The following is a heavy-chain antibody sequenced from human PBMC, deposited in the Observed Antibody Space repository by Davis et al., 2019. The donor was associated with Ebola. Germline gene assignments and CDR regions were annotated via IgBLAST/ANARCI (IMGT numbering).Heavy chain of an antibody. J-gene: IGHJ4*02. D-gene: IGHD3-3*01. CDR1: GFTFSSYA. CDR3: AKDLPYYDFWSGPPGYFDY. CDR2: ISGSGGST. V-gene: IGHV3-23*01. Sequence: GGSLRLSCAASGFTFSSYAMSWVRQAPGKGLEWVSAISGSGGSTYYADSVKGRFTISRDNSKNTLYLQMNSLRAEDTAVYYCAKDLPYYDFWSGPPGYFDYWGQGTLVTVSS.